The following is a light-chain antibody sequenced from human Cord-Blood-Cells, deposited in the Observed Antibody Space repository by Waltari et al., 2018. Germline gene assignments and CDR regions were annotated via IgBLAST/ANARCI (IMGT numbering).Light chain of an antibody. CDR3: QQRSNWPT. J-gene: IGKJ2*01. Sequence: DIVLTQSPPTLSLSPGERATLSCRASQSVSSYLAWYQQNPGQAPRLLIYDASNRATGIPARFSGSGSGTDFTLTISSLEPEDFAVYYCQQRSNWPTFGQGTKLEIK. V-gene: IGKV3-11*01. CDR2: DAS. CDR1: QSVSSY.